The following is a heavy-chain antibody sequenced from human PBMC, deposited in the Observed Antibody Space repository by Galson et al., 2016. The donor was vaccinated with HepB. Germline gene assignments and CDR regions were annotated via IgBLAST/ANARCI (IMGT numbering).Heavy chain of an antibody. CDR3: ARDLVGVMYYFDS. CDR1: GFTFSSYG. V-gene: IGHV3-33*01. J-gene: IGHJ4*02. D-gene: IGHD3-22*01. Sequence: SLRLSCAASGFTFSSYGMHWVRQAPGKGLEWVAVIWYDGSNKYYADSVKGRLTISRDNSKDTLYLQMNSLRAEDTAVYYCARDLVGVMYYFDSWGQGTLITVSS. CDR2: IWYDGSNK.